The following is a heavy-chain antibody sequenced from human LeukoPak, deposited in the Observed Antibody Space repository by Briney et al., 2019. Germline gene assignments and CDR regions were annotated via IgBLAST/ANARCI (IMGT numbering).Heavy chain of an antibody. CDR1: GYTFIDYY. CDR2: INPNSGGT. Sequence: GASVKVSCKSSGYTFIDYYIHWVRQAPGQGLEWMGRINPNSGGTNSAHTFQGRVTMTRDTSISTAYMELNRLTSDDTAVYYCARDLPSTPNWELDYWGQGTLVTVSS. J-gene: IGHJ4*02. CDR3: ARDLPSTPNWELDY. V-gene: IGHV1-2*06. D-gene: IGHD7-27*01.